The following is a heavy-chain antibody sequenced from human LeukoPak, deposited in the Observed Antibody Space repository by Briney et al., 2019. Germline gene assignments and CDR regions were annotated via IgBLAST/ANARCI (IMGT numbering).Heavy chain of an antibody. D-gene: IGHD3-10*01. CDR3: ARGALRDFYGSGSSYYFDY. CDR2: ISSRGGTT. V-gene: IGHV3-11*01. J-gene: IGHJ4*02. Sequence: GGSLRLSCAASGFTFSDFYMSWIRQASGKGLEWVSYISSRGGTTYYADSVKGRFTISRDNAKNSLYLQMNSLRAEDTAVYYCARGALRDFYGSGSSYYFDYWGQGTLVTVSS. CDR1: GFTFSDFY.